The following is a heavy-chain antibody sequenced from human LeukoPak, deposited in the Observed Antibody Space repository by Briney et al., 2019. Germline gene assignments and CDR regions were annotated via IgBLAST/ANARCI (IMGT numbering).Heavy chain of an antibody. CDR3: ARGVGAYYMDV. D-gene: IGHD1-26*01. J-gene: IGHJ6*03. CDR1: GASISSGSNS. V-gene: IGHV4-61*02. CDR2: INTSGTT. Sequence: PSQTLSLTCTVSGASISSGSNSWGWIRQPAGKGLEWIGCINTSGTTNYNPSLKSRVTMSIDTSKNQFSLKLSSVTAADTAVYYCARGVGAYYMDVWGKGTTVTISS.